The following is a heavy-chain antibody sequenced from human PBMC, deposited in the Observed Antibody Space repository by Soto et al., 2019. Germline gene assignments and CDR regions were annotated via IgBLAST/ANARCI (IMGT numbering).Heavy chain of an antibody. J-gene: IGHJ4*02. D-gene: IGHD3-10*01. CDR3: ARVYYGSGTYYKY. CDR2: ISVYNGNT. Sequence: LVQSGAEVKKPGASVKVSCKASGYTFTSYGISWLRQAPGQGLEWMGWISVYNGNTKYAQNLQGPAVPMTADTSTSTAYLELRSLTSDDTAVYYCARVYYGSGTYYKYWGQGTLVTVSS. V-gene: IGHV1-18*01. CDR1: GYTFTSYG.